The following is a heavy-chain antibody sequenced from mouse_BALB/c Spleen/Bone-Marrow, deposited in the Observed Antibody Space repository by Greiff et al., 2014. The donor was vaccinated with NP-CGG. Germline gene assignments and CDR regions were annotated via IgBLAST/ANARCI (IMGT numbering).Heavy chain of an antibody. J-gene: IGHJ2*01. CDR3: ASYVYGYYFDY. CDR1: GFNIKDTY. D-gene: IGHD2-2*01. CDR2: IDPANGNT. V-gene: IGHV14-3*02. Sequence: VQLKQSGAEFVKPGASVKLSCTASGFNIKDTYMHWVKQRPEQGLEWIGRIDPANGNTKYDPKFQGKATITADTSSSTAYLQLSSLTSEDTAVYYCASYVYGYYFDYRGQGTTLTVSS.